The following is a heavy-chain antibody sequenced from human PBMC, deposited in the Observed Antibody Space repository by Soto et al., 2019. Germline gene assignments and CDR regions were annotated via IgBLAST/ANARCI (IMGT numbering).Heavy chain of an antibody. CDR1: GGSISPYY. D-gene: IGHD5-18*01. CDR3: ARNQVGYSYGYGYYYLYMDV. Sequence: ETLSLTCTVSGGSISPYYWSWIGQPPGKGLEWIGYVYYSGITSNNPSLKGRVTMLVDTSKDQFSLKLSSVTAADTAVYFCARNQVGYSYGYGYYYLYMDVWGKGATVTVSS. J-gene: IGHJ6*03. V-gene: IGHV4-59*13. CDR2: VYYSGIT.